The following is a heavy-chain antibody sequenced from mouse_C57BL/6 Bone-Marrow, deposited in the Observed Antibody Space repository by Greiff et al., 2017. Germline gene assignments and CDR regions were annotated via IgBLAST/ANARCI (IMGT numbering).Heavy chain of an antibody. CDR3: TTRLRTFYWYFDG. J-gene: IGHJ1*03. Sequence: EVQLQQSGAELVRPGASVTLSCTASGFNIQDDYMPWVKPRPEPGLEWIGWLDPENGDTEYASKFQGKATITAATSSHTAYLQLSSLTSEDTAVYYCTTRLRTFYWYFDGWGTGTTVTVSS. V-gene: IGHV14-4*01. CDR1: GFNIQDDY. CDR2: LDPENGDT. D-gene: IGHD2-4*01.